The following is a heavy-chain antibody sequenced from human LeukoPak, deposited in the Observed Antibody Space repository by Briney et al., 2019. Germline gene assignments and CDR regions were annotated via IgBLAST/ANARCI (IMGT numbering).Heavy chain of an antibody. CDR1: GYTLTSYY. D-gene: IGHD5-18*01. Sequence: ASVKVSCKASGYTLTSYYMHWVRQAPGQGLEWMGIINPSGGSTSYAQKFQGRVTMTRDTSTSTVYMELSSLRSEDTAVYYCAVDTAMISAYDWGQGTLVTVSS. CDR3: AVDTAMISAYD. J-gene: IGHJ4*02. V-gene: IGHV1-46*01. CDR2: INPSGGST.